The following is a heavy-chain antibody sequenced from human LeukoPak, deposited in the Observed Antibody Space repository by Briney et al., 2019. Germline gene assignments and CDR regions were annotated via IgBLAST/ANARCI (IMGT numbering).Heavy chain of an antibody. CDR2: ISYDGNSE. Sequence: GGSLRLSCATSGFSFSSYGMHWVRQAPGKGLEWVAVISYDGNSEYYADSVKGRFTISRDNAKNSLYLQMNSLRAEDTAVYYCARAKYDILTGYSQTHFDYWGQGTLVTVSS. J-gene: IGHJ4*02. CDR1: GFSFSSYG. V-gene: IGHV3-30*03. CDR3: ARAKYDILTGYSQTHFDY. D-gene: IGHD3-9*01.